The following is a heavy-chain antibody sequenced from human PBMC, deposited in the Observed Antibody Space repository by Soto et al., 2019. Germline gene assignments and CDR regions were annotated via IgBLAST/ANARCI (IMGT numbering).Heavy chain of an antibody. CDR3: AGPTGYSYGLGCFEL. CDR2: IYYSGST. Sequence: QLQLQESGPGLVKPSETLSLTCTVSGGSISSSSYYWGWIRQPPGKGLEWIGSIYYSGSTYYNPSLKILVTISVDTPKNQCSLRLSAVTAADTAGYYCAGPTGYSYGLGCFELWGRGTLVTVSS. D-gene: IGHD5-18*01. V-gene: IGHV4-39*01. J-gene: IGHJ2*01. CDR1: GGSISSSSYY.